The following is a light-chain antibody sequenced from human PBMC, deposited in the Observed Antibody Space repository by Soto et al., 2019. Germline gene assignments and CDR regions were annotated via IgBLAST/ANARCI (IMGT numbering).Light chain of an antibody. Sequence: QSALTQPASVSGSPGQSITISCTGTSSDVGGYNSVSWYQQHQGKAPKLMIYDVTNRPSGISNRFSGSKSGNTASLTISGLQAEDEADYYCTSYTRSSAPNYVFGAGTKVTVL. CDR1: SSDVGGYNS. V-gene: IGLV2-14*03. CDR3: TSYTRSSAPNYV. CDR2: DVT. J-gene: IGLJ1*01.